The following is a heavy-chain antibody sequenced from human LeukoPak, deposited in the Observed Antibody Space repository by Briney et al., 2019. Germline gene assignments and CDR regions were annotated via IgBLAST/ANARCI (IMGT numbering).Heavy chain of an antibody. J-gene: IGHJ4*02. V-gene: IGHV3-13*01. D-gene: IGHD1-26*01. Sequence: PGGSLRLSCAASGFTFSSYAMHWVRQPVGKGLEWVSALGIAGDTFYPGSVKGRFTISRENARNSLYLQMNSLRAEDTAMYYCARQMQSHGNFDSWGQGTLVTVSS. CDR3: ARQMQSHGNFDS. CDR2: LGIAGDT. CDR1: GFTFSSYA.